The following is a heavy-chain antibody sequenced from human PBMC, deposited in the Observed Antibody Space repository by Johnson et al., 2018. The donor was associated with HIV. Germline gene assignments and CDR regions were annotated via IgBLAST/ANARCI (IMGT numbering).Heavy chain of an antibody. J-gene: IGHJ3*02. V-gene: IGHV3-30*02. Sequence: VQLVESGGGVVQPGGSLRLSCAASGFTFSSSAMHWVRQAPGKGLEWVAFIRYDGSNKYYADSVKGRFTISRDNSKNTLYLQMNSLRAEDTAVYYCASGEVDGDYDAFDSGGQGTMVTVSS. CDR2: IRYDGSNK. D-gene: IGHD4-17*01. CDR1: GFTFSSSA. CDR3: ASGEVDGDYDAFDS.